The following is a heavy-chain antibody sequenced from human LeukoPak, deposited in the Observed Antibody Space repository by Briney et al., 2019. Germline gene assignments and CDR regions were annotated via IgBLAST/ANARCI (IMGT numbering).Heavy chain of an antibody. CDR1: GFTFSSYA. CDR2: ISGSGGST. D-gene: IGHD3-10*01. CDR3: AKVLLWFGELDY. J-gene: IGHJ4*02. V-gene: IGHV3-23*01. Sequence: GGSLRLSCAASGFTFSSYAMSWVRQAPGKGLEWVSAISGSGGSTYYADSVKGRFTISRDNSKNTLYLQMNSLRAEYTAVYYCAKVLLWFGELDYWGQGTLVTVSS.